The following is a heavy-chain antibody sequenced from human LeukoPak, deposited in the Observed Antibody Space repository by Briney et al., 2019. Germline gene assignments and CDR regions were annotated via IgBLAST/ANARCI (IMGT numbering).Heavy chain of an antibody. D-gene: IGHD2-2*01. CDR3: ARDDCSSTSCYRQIRWYNWFDP. V-gene: IGHV4-34*01. Sequence: SETLSLTCAVYGGSFSGYYWSWIRQPPGKGLEWIGEINHSGSTNYNPSLKSRVTISVDTSKNQFSLKLSSVTAADTAVYYCARDDCSSTSCYRQIRWYNWFDPWGQGTLVTVSS. J-gene: IGHJ5*02. CDR2: INHSGST. CDR1: GGSFSGYY.